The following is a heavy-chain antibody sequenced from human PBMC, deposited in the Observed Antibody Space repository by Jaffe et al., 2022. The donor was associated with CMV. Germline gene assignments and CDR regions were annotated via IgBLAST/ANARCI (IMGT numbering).Heavy chain of an antibody. D-gene: IGHD2-2*01. CDR1: GFSFSTHS. J-gene: IGHJ4*02. CDR2: KTSDRVTI. V-gene: IGHV3-48*02. Sequence: EVQLVESGGGLIQPGGSLRLSCAASGFSFSTHSMNWVRQAPGKGLEWIAYKTSDRVTIHYADSVKGRFTISRDNGKNSLYLQMNNLRDEDTAVYYCAVSIEGYFPYWGQGTLVTVSS. CDR3: AVSIEGYFPY.